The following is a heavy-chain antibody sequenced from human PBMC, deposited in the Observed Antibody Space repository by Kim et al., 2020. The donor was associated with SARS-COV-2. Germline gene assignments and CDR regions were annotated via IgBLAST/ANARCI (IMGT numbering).Heavy chain of an antibody. V-gene: IGHV3-33*06. CDR3: AKDVGYSSSGYFQH. Sequence: GGSLRLSCAASGFTFSSYGMHWVRQAPGKGLEWVAVIWYDGSNKYYADSVKGRFTISRDNSKNTLYLQMNSLRAEDTAVYYCAKDVGYSSSGYFQHWGQGTLVTVSS. CDR1: GFTFSSYG. D-gene: IGHD6-6*01. J-gene: IGHJ1*01. CDR2: IWYDGSNK.